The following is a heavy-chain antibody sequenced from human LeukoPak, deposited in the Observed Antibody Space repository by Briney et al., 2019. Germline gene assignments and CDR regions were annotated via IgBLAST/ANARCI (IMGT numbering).Heavy chain of an antibody. Sequence: SETLSLTCIVSGGSISSGGYFWSWICQHPGKGLEWLGYINYSGRTHYNPSLRSRVTRSVDTSENQFSLKLNSVTAADTAVYYCARVLGDSSGYYFTFDYWGQGTLVTVSS. CDR2: INYSGRT. V-gene: IGHV4-31*03. J-gene: IGHJ4*02. CDR3: ARVLGDSSGYYFTFDY. CDR1: GGSISSGGYF. D-gene: IGHD3-22*01.